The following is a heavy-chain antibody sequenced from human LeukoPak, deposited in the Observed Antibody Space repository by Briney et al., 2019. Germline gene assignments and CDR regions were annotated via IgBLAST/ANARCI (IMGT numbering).Heavy chain of an antibody. D-gene: IGHD2-21*02. CDR3: SRGYCGGDCYPLYYYYYMDV. CDR1: GCTFTSYD. CDR2: MNPNSGNT. Sequence: ASVKVSYKASGCTFTSYDMNWVRQATGQGLEWMGWMNPNSGNTGYAQKFQGRVTMTRNTSISTAYMELSSLRSEDTAVYYCSRGYCGGDCYPLYYYYYMDVWGKGTTVTVSS. V-gene: IGHV1-8*01. J-gene: IGHJ6*03.